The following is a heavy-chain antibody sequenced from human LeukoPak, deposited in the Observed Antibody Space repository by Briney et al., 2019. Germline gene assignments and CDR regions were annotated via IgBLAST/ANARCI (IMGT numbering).Heavy chain of an antibody. CDR1: GFTFSTHG. J-gene: IGHJ2*01. D-gene: IGHD6-13*01. Sequence: GRSLRLSCDASGFTFSTHGFQWVRQAPGKGLECVAFIWYDGTNKYYADSVKGRFTVSRDNSRNTLYLQMNSLRVEDTAVYYCARDGAAMPGQVFWYFDLWGRGTPVTVSS. CDR2: IWYDGTNK. V-gene: IGHV3-33*01. CDR3: ARDGAAMPGQVFWYFDL.